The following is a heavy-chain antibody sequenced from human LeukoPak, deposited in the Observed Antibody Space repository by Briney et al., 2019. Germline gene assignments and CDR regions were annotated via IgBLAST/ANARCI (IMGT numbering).Heavy chain of an antibody. CDR3: AREMGDYDFWSGYFPSIGYYYYGMDV. CDR1: GFTFSSYW. J-gene: IGHJ6*02. D-gene: IGHD3-3*01. CDR2: IKQDGSEK. Sequence: GGSLRLSCAASGFTFSSYWMSWVRQAPGKGLEWVANIKQDGSEKYYVDSVKGRFTISRDNAKNSLYLQMNSLRAEDTAVYYCAREMGDYDFWSGYFPSIGYYYYGMDVWGQGTTDTVSS. V-gene: IGHV3-7*01.